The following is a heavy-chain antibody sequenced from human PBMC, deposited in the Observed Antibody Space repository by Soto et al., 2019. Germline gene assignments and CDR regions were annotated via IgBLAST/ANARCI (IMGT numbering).Heavy chain of an antibody. D-gene: IGHD3-10*01. Sequence: QVQLVESGGGVVQPGRSLRLSCAASGFPFTTHGMHWVREGPGKGLEWVAVISYDGTKKYYADSVKGRFTISRDNSKNTLYLQMNSLRPEDTALYYCVGGQYYFDYRGQGTLVTVSS. CDR1: GFPFTTHG. V-gene: IGHV3-30*03. CDR2: ISYDGTKK. J-gene: IGHJ4*02. CDR3: VGGQYYFDY.